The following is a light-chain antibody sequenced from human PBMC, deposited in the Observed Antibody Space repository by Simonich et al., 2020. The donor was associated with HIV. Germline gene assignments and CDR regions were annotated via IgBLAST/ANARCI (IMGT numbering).Light chain of an antibody. CDR3: QQYYGPPLT. Sequence: DIVMTQSPDSLAVSLGERATIHCKSSRSVLYNSNNKNYFAWYQQKPGQPPKLLIYWASTRESGVPERFSGSGSGTDFALTISSLQAEDVAVYYCQQYYGPPLTFGGGTKVEIK. CDR2: WAS. J-gene: IGKJ4*01. V-gene: IGKV4-1*01. CDR1: RSVLYNSNNKNY.